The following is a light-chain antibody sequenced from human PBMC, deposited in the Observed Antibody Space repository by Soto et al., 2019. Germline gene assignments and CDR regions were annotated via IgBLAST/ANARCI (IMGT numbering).Light chain of an antibody. CDR2: AAS. J-gene: IGKJ1*01. V-gene: IGKV1-6*01. CDR1: QAIRSD. CDR3: LQDYNYPRT. Sequence: QMTQSPSSLSASLGDRVTITCRASQAIRSDLGWYQMKPGQVPKLLIYAASNLQTGVPARFIGSGYGTDFTLTISSLQPEDFATYYCLQDYNYPRTFGQGTKVEI.